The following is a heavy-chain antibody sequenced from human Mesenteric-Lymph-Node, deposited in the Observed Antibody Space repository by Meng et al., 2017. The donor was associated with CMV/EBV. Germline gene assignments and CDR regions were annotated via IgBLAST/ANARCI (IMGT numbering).Heavy chain of an antibody. CDR2: IRYDAMSNT. Sequence: GESLKISCAASGFPFSSHAMHWVRQAPGKGLEWVACIRYDAMSNTYYADSVKGRFTISRDNSKSTLFLQMNSLRAEDTAVYYCATVGIRSIWDTFFDSWSQGTLVTVSS. CDR3: ATVGIRSIWDTFFDS. J-gene: IGHJ4*02. CDR1: GFPFSSHA. V-gene: IGHV3-30*02. D-gene: IGHD1-26*01.